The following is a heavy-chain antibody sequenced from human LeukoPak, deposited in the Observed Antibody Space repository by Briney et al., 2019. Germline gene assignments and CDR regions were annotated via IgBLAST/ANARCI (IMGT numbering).Heavy chain of an antibody. CDR2: ISSSSSYI. CDR3: ASDGVPAAKAPFDY. D-gene: IGHD2-2*01. V-gene: IGHV3-21*01. Sequence: GGSLRLSCAASGFTFSSYSMNWVRQAPGKGLEWVSSISSSSSYIYYADSVKGRFTISRDNAKNSLYLQMNSLRAEDTAVYYCASDGVPAAKAPFDYWGQGTLVTVSS. CDR1: GFTFSSYS. J-gene: IGHJ4*02.